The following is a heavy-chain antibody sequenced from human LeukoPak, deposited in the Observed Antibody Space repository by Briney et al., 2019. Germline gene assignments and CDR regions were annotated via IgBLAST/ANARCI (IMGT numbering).Heavy chain of an antibody. V-gene: IGHV3-23*01. CDR1: GFTFSSYA. J-gene: IGHJ6*03. CDR2: ISGSGGGT. D-gene: IGHD3-9*01. CDR3: AKTRILTYYDILTVPGSPDYYYMDV. Sequence: GGSLRLSCAASGFTFSSYAMSWVRQAPGKGLEWVSAISGSGGGTYYADSVKGRFTISRDNSKNTLYLQMNSLRAEDTAVYYCAKTRILTYYDILTVPGSPDYYYMDVWGKGTTVTVSS.